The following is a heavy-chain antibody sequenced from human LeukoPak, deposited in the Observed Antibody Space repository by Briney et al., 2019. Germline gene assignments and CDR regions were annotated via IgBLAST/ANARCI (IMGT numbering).Heavy chain of an antibody. CDR1: GYTFTSYY. J-gene: IGHJ4*02. V-gene: IGHV1-46*01. CDR2: INPSGGST. CDR3: ARDILYSSGWYPTWYYFDY. D-gene: IGHD6-19*01. Sequence: GASVTVSCKASGYTFTSYYMHWVRQAPGQGLEWMGIINPSGGSTSYAQKFQGRVTMTRDTSTSTVYMELSSLRSEDTAVYYCARDILYSSGWYPTWYYFDYWGQGTLVTVSS.